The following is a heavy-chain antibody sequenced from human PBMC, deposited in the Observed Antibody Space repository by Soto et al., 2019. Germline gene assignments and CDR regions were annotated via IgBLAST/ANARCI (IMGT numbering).Heavy chain of an antibody. CDR1: GGSISSGDYY. CDR3: DRQVRIQLWKAFDY. D-gene: IGHD5-18*01. CDR2: IYYSGST. V-gene: IGHV4-30-4*01. J-gene: IGHJ4*02. Sequence: SETLSLTCTVSGGSISSGDYYWSWIRQPPGKGLEWIGYIYYSGSTYYNPSLKSRVTISVDTSKNQFSLKLSSVTAADTAVYYCDRQVRIQLWKAFDYWDQGPLVTVYS.